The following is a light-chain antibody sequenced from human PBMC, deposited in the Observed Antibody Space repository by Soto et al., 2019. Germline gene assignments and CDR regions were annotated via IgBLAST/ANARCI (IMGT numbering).Light chain of an antibody. CDR1: DSNIGAGSD. CDR2: ENS. CDR3: QSYDSSLSVWM. V-gene: IGLV1-40*01. Sequence: QSVLTQPPSVSGAPGQRVTISCAGNDSNIGAGSDVHWYQHLPGTAPKLLIYENSNRPSGVPDRFSGSKSGTSGSLDITGLPAEDEADYYCQSYDSSLSVWMFGGGTKLTVL. J-gene: IGLJ3*02.